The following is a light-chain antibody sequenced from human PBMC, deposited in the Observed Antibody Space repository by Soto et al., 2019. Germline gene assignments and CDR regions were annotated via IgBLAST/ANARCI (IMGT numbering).Light chain of an antibody. V-gene: IGKV3-20*01. CDR2: GAS. CDR3: QQYGSSPQT. Sequence: EIVLTQSPGSLSLSPGERATLSCRASQSVSSSYLAWYQRKPGQAPRLLIYGASSRATGVPDRFSGSGSGTDFTLTISRLEPEGFAVYYCQQYGSSPQTFGQGTKV. CDR1: QSVSSSY. J-gene: IGKJ1*01.